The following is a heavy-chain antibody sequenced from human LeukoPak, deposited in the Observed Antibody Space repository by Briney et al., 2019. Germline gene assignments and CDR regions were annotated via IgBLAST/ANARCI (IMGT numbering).Heavy chain of an antibody. Sequence: GGSLRLSCTASGFTFGDYAMSWVRQAPGKGLEWVGFIRSKAYGGTTEYAASVKGRFTISRDDSKSIAYLQMNSLKTEDTAVYYCTRVYYGSGGFYYYMDVWGKGTTVTVSS. CDR2: IRSKAYGGTT. V-gene: IGHV3-49*04. CDR1: GFTFGDYA. J-gene: IGHJ6*03. D-gene: IGHD3-10*01. CDR3: TRVYYGSGGFYYYMDV.